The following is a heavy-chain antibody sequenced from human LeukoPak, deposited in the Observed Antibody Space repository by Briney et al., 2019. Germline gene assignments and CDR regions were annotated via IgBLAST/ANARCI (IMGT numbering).Heavy chain of an antibody. J-gene: IGHJ4*02. D-gene: IGHD2-21*02. V-gene: IGHV1-18*01. CDR3: ARAVTVVVTAPFDY. Sequence: ASVKVSFKASGYTFINYGITWVRQAPGQGLEWMGWISAYNSAYNGNTHYAQKLQGRVTMTTDTSTNTGYMELRSLRSDDTAVYYCARAVTVVVTAPFDYWGQGTLVTVSS. CDR1: GYTFINYG. CDR2: ISAYNSAYNGNT.